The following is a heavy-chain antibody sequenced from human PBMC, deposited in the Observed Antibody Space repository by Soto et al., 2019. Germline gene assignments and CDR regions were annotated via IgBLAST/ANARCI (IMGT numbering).Heavy chain of an antibody. V-gene: IGHV5-10-1*01. Sequence: EVQLVQSGAEVKKPGESLRISCKGSGYSFTSYWISWVRQMPGKGLEWMGRIDPSDSYTNYSPSFQGHVTISADKPIRTAYLQWSSLKAPDSAMYYCARHSNQLLAFHYSGQGTLFTVSS. D-gene: IGHD2-2*01. J-gene: IGHJ4*02. CDR3: ARHSNQLLAFHY. CDR2: IDPSDSYT. CDR1: GYSFTSYW.